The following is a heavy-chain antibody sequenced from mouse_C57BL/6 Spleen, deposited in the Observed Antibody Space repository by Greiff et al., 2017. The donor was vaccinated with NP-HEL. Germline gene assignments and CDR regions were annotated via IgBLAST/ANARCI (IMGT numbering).Heavy chain of an antibody. Sequence: EVQLQQSGPELVKPGDSVKISCKASGYSFTGYFMNWVMQSHGKSLEWIGRINPYNGDTFYNQKFKGKATLTVDKSSSTAYMELRSLTSEDSAVYYCAPVYGYHAMDYWGQGTSGTVAS. CDR2: INPYNGDT. CDR3: APVYGYHAMDY. CDR1: GYSFTGYF. J-gene: IGHJ4*01. D-gene: IGHD1-1*02. V-gene: IGHV1-20*01.